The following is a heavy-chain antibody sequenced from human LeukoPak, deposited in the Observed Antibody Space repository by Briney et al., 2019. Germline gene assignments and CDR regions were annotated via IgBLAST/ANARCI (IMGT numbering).Heavy chain of an antibody. CDR2: IYSGGST. V-gene: IGHV3-66*01. J-gene: IGHJ4*02. Sequence: GGSLRLSCAASGFTVSSNYMSWVRQAPGEGLEWVSVIYSGGSTYYADSVKGRFTISRDNSKNTLYLQMNSLRAEDTAVYYCARDLSYSSSWPCFDYWGQGTLVTVSS. D-gene: IGHD6-13*01. CDR3: ARDLSYSSSWPCFDY. CDR1: GFTVSSNY.